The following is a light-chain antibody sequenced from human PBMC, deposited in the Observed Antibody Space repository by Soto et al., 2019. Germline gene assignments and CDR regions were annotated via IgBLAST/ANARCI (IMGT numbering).Light chain of an antibody. CDR1: QSLLHTDGKDH. V-gene: IGKV2D-29*01. CDR2: EVS. Sequence: VLSQTPLSLSVTPGQPASISCRSNQSLLHTDGKDHLYWFLQKPGQPPQLLIYEVSNRFSGVTERFSGSGSGTDFTLKISRLEAEDVGVYYCMQSTYLPLTFGGGTKVEI. CDR3: MQSTYLPLT. J-gene: IGKJ4*01.